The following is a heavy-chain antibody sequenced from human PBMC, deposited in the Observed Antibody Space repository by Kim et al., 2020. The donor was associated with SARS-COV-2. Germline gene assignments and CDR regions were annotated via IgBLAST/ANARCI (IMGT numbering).Heavy chain of an antibody. D-gene: IGHD6-19*01. J-gene: IGHJ3*02. CDR3: AREGIAVAHDAFDI. V-gene: IGHV3-33*08. CDR2: IWNDGNNK. Sequence: GGSLRLSCGASGFTFRTHGMHWVRQAPGKGLEWVAAIWNDGNNKHYADSVKGRFTISRDNSKNTLYLQMNSLRAEDTAVYYCAREGIAVAHDAFDIWGQGTMFTVSS. CDR1: GFTFRTHG.